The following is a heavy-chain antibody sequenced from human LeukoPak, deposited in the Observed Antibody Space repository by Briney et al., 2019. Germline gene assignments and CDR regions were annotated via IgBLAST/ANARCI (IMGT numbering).Heavy chain of an antibody. CDR1: GFTFSSYW. J-gene: IGHJ4*02. V-gene: IGHV3-7*01. CDR3: ARCGVGVAAAAANC. Sequence: GGSLRLSCAASGFTFSSYWMSWVRQAPGKGLEWVANIKQDGSAIYYVDSVKGRFTISRDNAKNSLYLQKNSLRAEDTAVYYCARCGVGVAAAAANCWGQGTLLTVSS. CDR2: IKQDGSAI. D-gene: IGHD6-13*01.